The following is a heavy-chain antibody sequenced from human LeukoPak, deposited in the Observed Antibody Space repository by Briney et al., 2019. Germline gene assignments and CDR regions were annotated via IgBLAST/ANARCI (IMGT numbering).Heavy chain of an antibody. J-gene: IGHJ4*02. CDR2: INPNSGGT. Sequence: GASVKVSCKASGYTFTGYYMHWVRQAPGQGLEWMGWINPNSGGTNYAQKFQGRVTMTRDTSISTAYMELSRLRSDDTAVYYCARDIGEYYYDSSGSVDYWGQGTLVTVSS. CDR3: ARDIGEYYYDSSGSVDY. V-gene: IGHV1-2*02. D-gene: IGHD3-22*01. CDR1: GYTFTGYY.